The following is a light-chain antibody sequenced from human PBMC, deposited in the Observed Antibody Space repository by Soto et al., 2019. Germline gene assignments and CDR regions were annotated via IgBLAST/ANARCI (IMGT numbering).Light chain of an antibody. Sequence: QSALTQPASVSGSPGQSITISCTGTSSDVGGYNYVSWYQQRPGKAPKLMIYEVSNRPSGVSNRFSGSKSGNTASLTISGLQAEDEADYYCSSYTSSSTPLVFGGGTKLTVL. CDR2: EVS. J-gene: IGLJ3*02. CDR1: SSDVGGYNY. CDR3: SSYTSSSTPLV. V-gene: IGLV2-14*01.